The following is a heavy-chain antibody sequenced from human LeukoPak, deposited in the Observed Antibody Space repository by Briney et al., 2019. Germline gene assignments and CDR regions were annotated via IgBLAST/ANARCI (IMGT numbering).Heavy chain of an antibody. CDR3: ARDIVVVPAAPAHAFDI. CDR1: GFTFSDYY. D-gene: IGHD2-2*01. Sequence: GGSLRLSCAAFGFTFSDYYMSWIRQAPGKGLEWVSYISSSGSTIYYADSVKGRFTISRDNAKNSLYLQMNSLRAEDTAVYYCARDIVVVPAAPAHAFDIWGQGTMVTVSS. CDR2: ISSSGSTI. V-gene: IGHV3-11*01. J-gene: IGHJ3*02.